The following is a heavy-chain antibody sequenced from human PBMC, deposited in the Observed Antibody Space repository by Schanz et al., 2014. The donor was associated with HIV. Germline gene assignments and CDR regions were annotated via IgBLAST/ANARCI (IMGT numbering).Heavy chain of an antibody. CDR3: ARGAAEMATMTPWRY. CDR2: MNPNSGVT. J-gene: IGHJ4*02. D-gene: IGHD5-12*01. CDR1: GYTFSGYY. Sequence: QVHLVQSGAEVKKPGASVKVSCKASGYTFSGYYIHWVRQAPGQGLEWMGWMNPNSGVTEDAQKFQGRVTMTRDTSINTAYMELTRLRSDDTAVYYCARGAAEMATMTPWRYWGQGTLVTVSS. V-gene: IGHV1-2*02.